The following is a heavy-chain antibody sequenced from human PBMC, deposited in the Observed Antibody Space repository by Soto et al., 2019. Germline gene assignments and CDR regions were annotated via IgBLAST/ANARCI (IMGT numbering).Heavy chain of an antibody. Sequence: KQSQTLSLTCAISGDSVSSNSAAWNWIRQSPSRGLEWLGRTYYRSKWYNDYAVSVKSRITINPDTSKNQFSLQLNSVTPEDTAVYYCARDIAAAGEVWFDPWGQGILVTVSS. V-gene: IGHV6-1*01. J-gene: IGHJ5*02. CDR3: ARDIAAAGEVWFDP. CDR2: TYYRSKWYN. CDR1: GDSVSSNSAA. D-gene: IGHD6-13*01.